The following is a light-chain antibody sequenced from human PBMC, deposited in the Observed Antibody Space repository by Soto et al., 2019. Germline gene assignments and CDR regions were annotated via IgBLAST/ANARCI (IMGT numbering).Light chain of an antibody. Sequence: IQMTQSPSSVSASVGDRVTITCRASQDVKSWLAWYQQKPGKAPKLLINAASTLHTVVPSRFSGSGAGTEFNFTLSSLQPEDFATYYCQQGISFPLTFGGGTRVEIK. V-gene: IGKV1-12*01. CDR3: QQGISFPLT. CDR1: QDVKSW. J-gene: IGKJ4*01. CDR2: AAS.